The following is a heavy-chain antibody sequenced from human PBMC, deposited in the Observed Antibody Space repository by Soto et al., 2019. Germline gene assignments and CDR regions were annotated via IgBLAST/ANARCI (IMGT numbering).Heavy chain of an antibody. CDR2: INGYNGNT. Sequence: GPEVKKHGASVKVSCKASGYRFSGYGMSWLRQAPGQGLEWMGWINGYNGNTKHAQKFRDRVTMTSDTSTNTASMELRSLNSDDTAVYFCARGSGGRYDYWGQGTLISVSS. V-gene: IGHV1-18*01. CDR3: ARGSGGRYDY. D-gene: IGHD1-26*01. CDR1: GYRFSGYG. J-gene: IGHJ4*02.